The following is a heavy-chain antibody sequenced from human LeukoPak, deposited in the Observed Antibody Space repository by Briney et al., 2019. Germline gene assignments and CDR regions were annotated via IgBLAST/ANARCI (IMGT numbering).Heavy chain of an antibody. CDR1: RFTFSDYT. D-gene: IGHD3-22*01. J-gene: IGHJ3*02. CDR2: IQGSGGIT. V-gene: IGHV3-23*01. CDR3: AKVLLLADYYDSSGYYFSAFDI. Sequence: GGSLRLSCAASRFTFSDYTMSWVRQAPGKGLEWVSAIQGSGGITYYADSVKGRFAISRDNSKNMLYLQMSSLRGEDTAIYYCAKVLLLADYYDSSGYYFSAFDIWGQGTMVTVSS.